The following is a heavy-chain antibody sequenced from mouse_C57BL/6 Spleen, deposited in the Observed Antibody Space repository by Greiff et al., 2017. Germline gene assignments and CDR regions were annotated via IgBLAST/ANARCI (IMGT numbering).Heavy chain of an antibody. CDR3: ARTAYYSNYDAMDY. D-gene: IGHD2-5*01. V-gene: IGHV5-6*01. Sequence: VQLKESGGDLVKPGGSLKLSCAASGFTFSSYGMSWVRQTPDKRLEWVATISSGGSYTYYPASVKGRFPISRDNAKITLYLQMSSLKSEDTAMYYCARTAYYSNYDAMDYWGQGTSVTVSS. CDR1: GFTFSSYG. CDR2: ISSGGSYT. J-gene: IGHJ4*01.